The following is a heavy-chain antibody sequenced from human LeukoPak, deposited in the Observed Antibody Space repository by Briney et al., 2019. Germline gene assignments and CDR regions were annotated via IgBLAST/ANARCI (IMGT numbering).Heavy chain of an antibody. V-gene: IGHV4-34*01. CDR1: GGPFSGYY. CDR2: INPSGST. CDR3: ARGRQEISMILVVMTGVSYYLDV. D-gene: IGHD3-22*01. J-gene: IGHJ6*03. Sequence: SETLSLTCAVYGGPFSGYYWTWIRHSPGKGLEWIGEINPSGSTYYNPSLKSRLTKSQDTSKNQFYLRLSSVTAADAAVYYCARGRQEISMILVVMTGVSYYLDVWGRGTTVTVS.